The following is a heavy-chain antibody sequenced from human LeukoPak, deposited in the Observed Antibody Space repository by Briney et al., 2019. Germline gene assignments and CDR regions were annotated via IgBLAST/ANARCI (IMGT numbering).Heavy chain of an antibody. D-gene: IGHD4-17*01. CDR2: IYYSGST. V-gene: IGHV4-30-4*01. Sequence: SETLSLTCTVSGGSISSGDYYWSWIRQPPGKGLEWVVYIYYSGSTYYNPALKSRVTISVETSKNQFSLKLSSVTAADTAVYYCSGGTVTTFGRNWFDPWGQGTLVTVSS. CDR1: GGSISSGDYY. CDR3: SGGTVTTFGRNWFDP. J-gene: IGHJ5*02.